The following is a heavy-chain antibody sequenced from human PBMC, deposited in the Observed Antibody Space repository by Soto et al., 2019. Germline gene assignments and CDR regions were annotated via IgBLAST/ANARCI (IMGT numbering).Heavy chain of an antibody. CDR3: ARGPNWFDP. V-gene: IGHV4-30-2*01. CDR1: GGSISSGGYS. J-gene: IGHJ5*02. Sequence: PSETLSLTCAVSGGSISSGGYSWSWIRQPPGKGLEWIGYIYHSGSTYYNPSLKSRVTISVGRSKNQFSLKLSSVTAADTAVYYCARGPNWFDPWGQGTLVTVSS. CDR2: IYHSGST.